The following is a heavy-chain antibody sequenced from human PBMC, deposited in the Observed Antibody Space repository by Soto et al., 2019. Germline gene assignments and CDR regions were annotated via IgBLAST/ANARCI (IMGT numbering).Heavy chain of an antibody. J-gene: IGHJ4*02. CDR3: AKDRNSFGYDSFVH. CDR1: GFTFSSYG. D-gene: IGHD3-22*01. V-gene: IGHV3-30*18. CDR2: LSSDGSSR. Sequence: GGSLRLSCAASGFTFSSYGMHWVRQAPGKGLEWVAVLSSDGSSRFYADSVKGRFTISRDNSENTLYLQMNSLRNEDTAVYYCAKDRNSFGYDSFVHWGQGTLVTVSS.